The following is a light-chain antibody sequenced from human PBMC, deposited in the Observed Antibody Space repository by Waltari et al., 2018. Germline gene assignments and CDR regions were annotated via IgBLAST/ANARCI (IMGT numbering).Light chain of an antibody. CDR1: SSDVGGYNY. CDR3: SSYTSSSTWV. Sequence: QSALTQPASVSGSPGQSITISCTGTSSDVGGYNYVSWYQQHPGNAPKPMIYDVSKRPSGVSNRFSGSKSGNTASLTISGLQAEDEADYYCSSYTSSSTWVFGGGTKLNVL. J-gene: IGLJ3*02. CDR2: DVS. V-gene: IGLV2-14*01.